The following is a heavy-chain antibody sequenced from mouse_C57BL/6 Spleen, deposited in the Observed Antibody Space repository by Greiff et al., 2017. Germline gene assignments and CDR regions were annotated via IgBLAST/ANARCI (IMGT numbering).Heavy chain of an antibody. V-gene: IGHV1-52*01. D-gene: IGHD2-3*01. CDR1: GYTFTSYW. CDR3: ARPLIYDGYEDYYYAMAY. J-gene: IGHJ4*01. Sequence: QVQLQQPGAELVRPGSSVKLSCKASGYTFTSYWMHWVKQRPIQGLEWIGNIDPSDSETHYNQKFKDKATLTVDKSSSTAYMQLSSLTSEDSAVYYCARPLIYDGYEDYYYAMAYWGPGTSVTVSS. CDR2: IDPSDSET.